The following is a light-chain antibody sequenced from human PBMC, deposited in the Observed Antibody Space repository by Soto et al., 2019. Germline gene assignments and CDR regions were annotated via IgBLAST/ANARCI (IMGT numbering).Light chain of an antibody. CDR1: QSVSSN. Sequence: EIVMTQSPATLSVSPGERATLSCRASQSVSSNLAWYQRKPGQAPRLLIYGASTRATGIPARFSGSGSGTEFTLTISSLQSEDFAVYYCQRYNNWPRTFGQGTKVDIK. CDR2: GAS. J-gene: IGKJ1*01. V-gene: IGKV3-15*01. CDR3: QRYNNWPRT.